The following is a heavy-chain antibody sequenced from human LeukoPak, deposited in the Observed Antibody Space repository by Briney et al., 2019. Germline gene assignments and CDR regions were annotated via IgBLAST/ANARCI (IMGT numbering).Heavy chain of an antibody. CDR1: GYTFTSYD. D-gene: IGHD2-2*01. V-gene: IGHV1-8*01. CDR2: MNPNSGNT. Sequence: ASVKVSCKASGYTFTSYDINWVRQATGQGLEWMGWMNPNSGNTGYAQKFQGRVTVTRNTSISTAYMELSSLRSEDTAVYYCARGWIYCSSTSCFNWFDPWGQGTLVTVSS. J-gene: IGHJ5*02. CDR3: ARGWIYCSSTSCFNWFDP.